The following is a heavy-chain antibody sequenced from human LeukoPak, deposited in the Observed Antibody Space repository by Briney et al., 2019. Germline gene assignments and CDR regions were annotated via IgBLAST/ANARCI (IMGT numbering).Heavy chain of an antibody. V-gene: IGHV4-4*02. D-gene: IGHD1-1*01. CDR2: IYHSGST. CDR1: GDSISSSNW. J-gene: IGHJ4*02. Sequence: KPSETLSLTCAVSGDSISSSNWWSWVRQPPGKGLEWIGEIYHSGSTNYNPSLKSRVTISVDKSKNQFSLKLSSVTAADTAVYYCARSPGTTSPRSFDYWGQGTLVTVSS. CDR3: ARSPGTTSPRSFDY.